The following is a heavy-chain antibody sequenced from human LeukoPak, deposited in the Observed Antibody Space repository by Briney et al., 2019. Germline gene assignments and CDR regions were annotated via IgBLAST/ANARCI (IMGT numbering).Heavy chain of an antibody. D-gene: IGHD6-6*01. V-gene: IGHV3-9*01. J-gene: IGHJ5*02. Sequence: GRSLRLSCAASGFTFDDYAMHWVRQAPGKGLEWVSGISWNSGSIGYADSVKGRFTISRDNAKNSLYLQMNSLRAEDTALYYCALLRRIAARPRFDPWGQGTLVTVSS. CDR2: ISWNSGSI. CDR3: ALLRRIAARPRFDP. CDR1: GFTFDDYA.